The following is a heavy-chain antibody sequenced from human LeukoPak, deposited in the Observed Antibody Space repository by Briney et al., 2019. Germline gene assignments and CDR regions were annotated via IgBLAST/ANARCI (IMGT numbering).Heavy chain of an antibody. Sequence: GGSLRLSCAASGFTFSTYWMNWVRQAPGEGLEWVAYIREDGSHENYVDSVKGRFIISRDNAKNSLSLQLSSVRAEDTAVYFCARGGTWGSFDYWGQGTLVTVSS. V-gene: IGHV3-7*01. CDR1: GFTFSTYW. CDR3: ARGGTWGSFDY. CDR2: IREDGSHE. J-gene: IGHJ4*02. D-gene: IGHD3-16*01.